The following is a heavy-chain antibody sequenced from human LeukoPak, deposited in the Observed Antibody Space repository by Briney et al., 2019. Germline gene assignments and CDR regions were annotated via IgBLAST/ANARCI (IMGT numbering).Heavy chain of an antibody. D-gene: IGHD1/OR15-1a*01. CDR3: ARAKLDQVGHFDY. CDR2: MNPNSGNT. V-gene: IGHV1-8*01. CDR1: GYTFTSYD. J-gene: IGHJ4*02. Sequence: ASVKVSCKASGYTFTSYDINWVRQATGQGLEWMGWMNPNSGNTGYAQKFQGRVTMTRNTSISTAYMELRSLRSDDTAVYYCARAKLDQVGHFDYWGQGTLVTVSS.